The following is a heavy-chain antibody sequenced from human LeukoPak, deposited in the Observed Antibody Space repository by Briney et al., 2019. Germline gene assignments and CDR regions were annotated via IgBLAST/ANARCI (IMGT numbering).Heavy chain of an antibody. J-gene: IGHJ6*02. D-gene: IGHD3-3*01. CDR2: IIPIFGTA. V-gene: IGHV1-69*13. Sequence: SVNVSCKASGGTFSSYAISWVRQAPGQGLEWMGGIIPIFGTANYAQKFQGRVTITADESTSTAYMELSSLRSEDTAVYYCARGHLGLGFLEWLPTLGSSYYYYYGMDVWGQGTMVTVSS. CDR1: GGTFSSYA. CDR3: ARGHLGLGFLEWLPTLGSSYYYYYGMDV.